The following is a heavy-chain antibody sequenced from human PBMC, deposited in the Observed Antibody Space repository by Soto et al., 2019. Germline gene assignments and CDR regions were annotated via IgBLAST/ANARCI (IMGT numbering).Heavy chain of an antibody. V-gene: IGHV2-5*02. J-gene: IGHJ4*01. D-gene: IGHD4-17*01. CDR2: IYWDDDQ. Sequence: QITLNVSGPTLVRPAQTLTLTCDFSGFSLSTYHMGVAWIRQPPGKALELLALIYWDDDQRYSPSLKDRLDTSKDAPSNQVVSTIPSIAPGASATYLCASAGDYDLLTSDHLGAGTLITVAS. CDR3: ASAGDYDLLTSDH. CDR1: GFSLSTYHMG.